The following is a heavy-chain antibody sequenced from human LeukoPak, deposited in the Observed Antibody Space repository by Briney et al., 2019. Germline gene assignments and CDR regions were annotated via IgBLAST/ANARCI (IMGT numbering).Heavy chain of an antibody. CDR3: AREKQFSGYDMDA. V-gene: IGHV1-2*02. CDR2: IDPNTGGT. D-gene: IGHD5-12*01. J-gene: IGHJ6*01. Sequence: ASVKVSCKASGYTFTSYAMHWVRQAPGQGLEWIGYIDPNTGGTHFAKSFQGGVTMTRDTSLNTVYMEVNSLTSDDTAVYYCAREKQFSGYDMDAWGQGTTVTVSS. CDR1: GYTFTSYA.